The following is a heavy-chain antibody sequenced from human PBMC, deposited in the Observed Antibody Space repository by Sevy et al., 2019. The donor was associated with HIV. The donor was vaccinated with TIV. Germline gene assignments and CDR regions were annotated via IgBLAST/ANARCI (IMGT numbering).Heavy chain of an antibody. CDR2: IKQDGSVK. CDR1: GFTFRSFS. CDR3: VRAIAAAGSF. D-gene: IGHD6-13*01. V-gene: IGHV3-7*01. J-gene: IGHJ4*02. Sequence: GGSLRLSCSASGFTFRSFSMHWVRQAPGKGGEWVANIKQDGSVKYYGDSVKGRFTISRDNARNLLYLQMNSLRVEDTALYYCVRAIAAAGSFWGQGTLVTVSS.